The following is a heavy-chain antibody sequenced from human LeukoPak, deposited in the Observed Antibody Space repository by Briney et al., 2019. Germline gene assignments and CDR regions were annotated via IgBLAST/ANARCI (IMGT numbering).Heavy chain of an antibody. CDR3: ARRDDNDHGDPNWFDP. V-gene: IGHV4-39*01. J-gene: IGHJ5*02. CDR2: INYSGRT. CDR1: GGSISSSGFY. Sequence: PSETLSPTCTVSGGSISSSGFYWGWIRQPPGKGLECIGTINYSGRTFYSSSLRSRVTISVDTSKNQFSLKLSSVTAADTAVYYCARRDDNDHGDPNWFDPWGQGTLVTVSS. D-gene: IGHD4-17*01.